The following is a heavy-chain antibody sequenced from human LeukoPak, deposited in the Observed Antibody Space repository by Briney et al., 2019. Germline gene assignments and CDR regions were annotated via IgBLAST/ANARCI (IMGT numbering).Heavy chain of an antibody. Sequence: GESLKISCKGSGYSFASYWIGWVRQKPGKGLEWMGIIYPDDSDVKYSPSFRGQVTISADKSIKTAYLQWSSLRASDTAMYYCVRRGGSTWYDLYMDVWGKGTTVTVSS. V-gene: IGHV5-51*01. CDR1: GYSFASYW. J-gene: IGHJ6*03. CDR2: IYPDDSDV. D-gene: IGHD6-13*01. CDR3: VRRGGSTWYDLYMDV.